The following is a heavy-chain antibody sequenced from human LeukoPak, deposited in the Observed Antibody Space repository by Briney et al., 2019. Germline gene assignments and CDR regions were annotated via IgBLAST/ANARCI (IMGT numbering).Heavy chain of an antibody. Sequence: GGSLRLSCVGSGFTFRSHAMSWVRQAPEKGLEFVSGIYENGGTTYYADSVKGRFTISRDSSKNTLYLQMNSLRAEDTAVYYCARGVGYCCDGACYGPPRYTCYSGLDVWGQGTTVTVSS. V-gene: IGHV3-23*01. CDR1: GFTFRSHA. D-gene: IGHD2-21*02. CDR2: IYENGGTT. J-gene: IGHJ6*02. CDR3: ARGVGYCCDGACYGPPRYTCYSGLDV.